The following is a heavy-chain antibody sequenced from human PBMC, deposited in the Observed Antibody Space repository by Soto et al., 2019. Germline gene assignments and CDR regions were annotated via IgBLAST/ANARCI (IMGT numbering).Heavy chain of an antibody. CDR3: ARDDWAGIVAAEIYYYHGMDV. Sequence: QVQLVESGGGVVQPGRSLRLSCAASGFTFSSYGMHWVRQAPGKGLEWVAVIWYDGSNKYYADSVKGRFTISRDNSKNTLYLQMNSLRAEDTAVYYCARDDWAGIVAAEIYYYHGMDVWGQGTTVTVSS. D-gene: IGHD6-13*01. CDR1: GFTFSSYG. J-gene: IGHJ6*02. V-gene: IGHV3-33*01. CDR2: IWYDGSNK.